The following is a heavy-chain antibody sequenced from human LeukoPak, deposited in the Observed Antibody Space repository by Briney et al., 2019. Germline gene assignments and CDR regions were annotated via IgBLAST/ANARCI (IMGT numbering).Heavy chain of an antibody. CDR2: IKQDGSEK. J-gene: IGHJ6*04. CDR3: ARVLMDV. Sequence: PGGSLRLSCVASGFTFSNYWMSWVRQAPGKGLEWVANIKQDGSEKYYVDSVKGRFTIPRDNAKNSLYLQMNSLRAEDTAVYYCARVLMDVWGKGTTVTVSS. V-gene: IGHV3-7*01. CDR1: GFTFSNYW.